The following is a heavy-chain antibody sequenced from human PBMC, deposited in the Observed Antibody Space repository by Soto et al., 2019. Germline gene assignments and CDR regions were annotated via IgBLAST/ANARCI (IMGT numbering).Heavy chain of an antibody. CDR2: INAGNGNT. D-gene: IGHD4-17*01. V-gene: IGHV1-3*01. J-gene: IGHJ4*02. CDR1: GYTFTSYA. CDR3: ARDVDGDSAFDY. Sequence: EASVKVSCKASGYTFTSYAMHWVRQAPGQRLEWMGWINAGNGNTKYSQKFQGRVTITRDTSASTAYMELSSLRSEDTAVYYCARDVDGDSAFDYWGQGTLVTVSS.